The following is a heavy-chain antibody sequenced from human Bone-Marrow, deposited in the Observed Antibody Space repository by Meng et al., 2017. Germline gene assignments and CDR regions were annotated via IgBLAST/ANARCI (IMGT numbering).Heavy chain of an antibody. CDR2: INHSGST. Sequence: GAGLLKSSDTLSLSCAVHGGSFSGYYWSWIRQPPGKGLEWIGEINHSGSTNYNPSLKSRVTISVDTSKNQFSLKLSSVTAADTAVYYCARVGVVVITPNWFDPWGQGTLVTVSS. V-gene: IGHV4-34*01. CDR1: GGSFSGYY. D-gene: IGHD3-22*01. CDR3: ARVGVVVITPNWFDP. J-gene: IGHJ5*02.